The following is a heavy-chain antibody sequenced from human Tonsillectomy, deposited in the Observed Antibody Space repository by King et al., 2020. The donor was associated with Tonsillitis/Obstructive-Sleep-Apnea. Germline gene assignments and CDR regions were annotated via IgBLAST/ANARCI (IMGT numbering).Heavy chain of an antibody. CDR2: IYSGGGT. V-gene: IGHV3-53*01. J-gene: IGHJ6*02. CDR3: ARDRVVVVPAAIPVYYYYGMDV. D-gene: IGHD2-2*02. Sequence: VQLVESGGGLIQPGGSVRLSCAASGFTVSSNYMSWVRQAPGKGLEWVSIIYSGGGTNYADSVKGRFTISRDNSKNTLYLQMNSLRAEDTAVYFCARDRVVVVPAAIPVYYYYGMDVWGQGTTVTVSS. CDR1: GFTVSSNY.